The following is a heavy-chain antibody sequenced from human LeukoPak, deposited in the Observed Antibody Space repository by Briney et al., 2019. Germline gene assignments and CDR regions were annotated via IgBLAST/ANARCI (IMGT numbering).Heavy chain of an antibody. CDR1: GGTFSSYA. V-gene: IGHV1-69*05. J-gene: IGHJ4*02. CDR3: ARDPRGMTHPDY. Sequence: SVKVSCKASGGTFSSYAISWVRQAPGQGLERMGRIIPIFGTANYAQKFQGRVTITTDESTSTAYMELSSLRSEDTAVYYCARDPRGMTHPDYWGQGTLVTVSS. CDR2: IIPIFGTA. D-gene: IGHD3-16*01.